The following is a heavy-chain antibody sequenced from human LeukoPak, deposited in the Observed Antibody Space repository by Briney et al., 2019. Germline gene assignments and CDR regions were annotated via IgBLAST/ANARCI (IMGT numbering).Heavy chain of an antibody. CDR1: GGSISSGGYS. Sequence: PSETLSLTCAVSGGSISSGGYSWSWIRQPPGKGLEWIGYIYHSGSTYYNPSLKSRVTISVDRSKNQFSLKLSSVTAADTAVYYCARSPHPYYYYGKNVWGKGTTVTVSS. CDR3: ARSPHPYYYYGKNV. V-gene: IGHV4-30-2*01. CDR2: IYHSGST. J-gene: IGHJ6*04.